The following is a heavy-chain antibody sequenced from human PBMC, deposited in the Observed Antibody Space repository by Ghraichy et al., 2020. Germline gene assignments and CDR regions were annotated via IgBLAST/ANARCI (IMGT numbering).Heavy chain of an antibody. CDR2: ISAYNDNT. CDR1: GYTFTSHA. J-gene: IGHJ4*02. Sequence: ASVKVSCKTSGYTFTSHAITWVRQAPGQGLEWMGWISAYNDNTNYAQKLQGRVTMTTDTSTSTAYMELRSLRSDDTAVYYCATTGGYSYGSWGQGTLVTVPS. D-gene: IGHD5-18*01. V-gene: IGHV1-18*04. CDR3: ATTGGYSYGS.